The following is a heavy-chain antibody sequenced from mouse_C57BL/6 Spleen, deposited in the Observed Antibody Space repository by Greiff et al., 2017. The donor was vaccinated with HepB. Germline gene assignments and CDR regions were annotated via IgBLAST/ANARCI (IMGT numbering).Heavy chain of an antibody. D-gene: IGHD1-1*01. CDR3: ARDRGHYYGSSYGYFDV. J-gene: IGHJ1*03. Sequence: EVKLVESGGGLVKPGGSLKLSCAASGFTFSSYAMSWVRQTPKKRLEWVATISDGGSYTYYPDNVKGRFTISRDNAKNNLYLQMSHLKSEDTAMYYCARDRGHYYGSSYGYFDVWGTGTTVTVSS. CDR1: GFTFSSYA. CDR2: ISDGGSYT. V-gene: IGHV5-4*01.